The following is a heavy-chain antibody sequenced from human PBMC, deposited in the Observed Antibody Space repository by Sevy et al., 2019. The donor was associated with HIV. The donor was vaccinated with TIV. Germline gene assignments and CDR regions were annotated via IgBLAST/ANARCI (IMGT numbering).Heavy chain of an antibody. D-gene: IGHD1-1*01. CDR3: ALERLSSDVAEYFQN. V-gene: IGHV3-30*09. CDR1: GFTFRSFS. J-gene: IGHJ1*01. CDR2: VSYDGSNT. Sequence: GGSLRLSCAASGFTFRSFSMHWVRQAPGKWLEWVTTVSYDGSNTYYADSVKGRFAVFRDNSRNLLNLQMNNLRPEDTAVYYCALERLSSDVAEYFQNWGQGTLVTVSS.